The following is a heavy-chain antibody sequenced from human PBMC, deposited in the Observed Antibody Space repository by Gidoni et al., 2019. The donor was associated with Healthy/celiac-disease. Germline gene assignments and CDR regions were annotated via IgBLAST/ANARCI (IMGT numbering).Heavy chain of an antibody. D-gene: IGHD6-13*01. Sequence: EVQLVESGGGLVQPGGSLRLSCAASGFPFSSYSMNWFRQAPGKGLEWVSYISSSSSTIYYADSVKGRFTISRDNAKNSLYLQMNSLRAEDTAVYYCARERVAAVGKTLPTHVNWFDPWGQGTLVTVSS. CDR2: ISSSSSTI. V-gene: IGHV3-48*01. CDR1: GFPFSSYS. J-gene: IGHJ5*02. CDR3: ARERVAAVGKTLPTHVNWFDP.